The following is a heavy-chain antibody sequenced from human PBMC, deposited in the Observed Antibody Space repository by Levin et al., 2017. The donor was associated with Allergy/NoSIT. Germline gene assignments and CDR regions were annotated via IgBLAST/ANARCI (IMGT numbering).Heavy chain of an antibody. CDR2: IIPILGIA. Sequence: KISCKASGGTFNSYTISWVRQAPGQGLEWMGRIIPILGIANYAQKCQGRVTITADKSTSTAYMELSSLRSEDTAVYYCAREMAPDAFDIWGQGTMVTVSS. V-gene: IGHV1-69*04. CDR1: GGTFNSYT. CDR3: AREMAPDAFDI. J-gene: IGHJ3*02. D-gene: IGHD5-24*01.